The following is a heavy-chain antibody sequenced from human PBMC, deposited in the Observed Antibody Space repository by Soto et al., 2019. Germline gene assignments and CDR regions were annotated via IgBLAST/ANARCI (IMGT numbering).Heavy chain of an antibody. CDR3: AREVVVPSPDLYYYYYMDV. Sequence: GGSLRLSCAASGFTFSDYYMSWIRQAPGKGLEWVSYISSSGSTIYYADSVKGRFTISRDNAKNSLYLQMNSLRAEDTAVYYCAREVVVPSPDLYYYYYMDVWGKGTTVTVSS. CDR2: ISSSGSTI. CDR1: GFTFSDYY. J-gene: IGHJ6*03. V-gene: IGHV3-11*01. D-gene: IGHD2-2*01.